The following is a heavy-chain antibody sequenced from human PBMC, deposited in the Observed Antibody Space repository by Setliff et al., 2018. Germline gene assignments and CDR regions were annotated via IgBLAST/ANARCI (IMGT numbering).Heavy chain of an antibody. V-gene: IGHV4-31*03. CDR3: ARAKFRGVYFYCMDV. CDR1: GDSISSGAYY. J-gene: IGHJ6*03. Sequence: SETLSLTCTVSGDSISSGAYYWNWVRQYPGKGLEWIGYIYYLGNTYYNPSFKNRLVMSVDVSQNRFSLKLNSLTAADTAVYYCARAKFRGVYFYCMDVWAKGPRSPSP. D-gene: IGHD3-10*01. CDR2: IYYLGNT.